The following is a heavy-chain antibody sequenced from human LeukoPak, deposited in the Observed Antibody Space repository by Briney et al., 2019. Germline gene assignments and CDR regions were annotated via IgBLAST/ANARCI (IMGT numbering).Heavy chain of an antibody. V-gene: IGHV3-30*19. J-gene: IGHJ4*02. CDR3: ARDQDIVVVPAATLDY. CDR2: ISYDGSNK. CDR1: GFTFSSYG. Sequence: GGSLRLSCAASGFTFSSYGMHWVRQAPGKGLEWVAVISYDGSNKYYADSVKGRFTISRDNSKNTLYLQMNSLRAEDTAVYYCARDQDIVVVPAATLDYWGQGTLVTVSS. D-gene: IGHD2-2*01.